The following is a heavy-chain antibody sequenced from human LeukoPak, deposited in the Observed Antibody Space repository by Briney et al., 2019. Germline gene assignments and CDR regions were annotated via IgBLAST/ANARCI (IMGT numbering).Heavy chain of an antibody. CDR1: GFTFNSYW. CDR3: ARKDFWSGYSNDY. Sequence: PGGSLRLSCAASGFTFNSYWMSWVRQAPGKGLEWVANIKQDGSEKYYVDSVKGRFTISRDNAKNSLYLQMNSLRAEDTAVYYCARKDFWSGYSNDYWGQGTLVTVSS. CDR2: IKQDGSEK. V-gene: IGHV3-7*01. J-gene: IGHJ4*02. D-gene: IGHD3-3*01.